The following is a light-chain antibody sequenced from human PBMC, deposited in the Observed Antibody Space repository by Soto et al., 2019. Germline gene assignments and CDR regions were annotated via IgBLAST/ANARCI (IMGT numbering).Light chain of an antibody. Sequence: QSVLTQPASVSGSPGQSITISCTGTSSDVGGYIYVSWYQQHPGKAPKLMIYDVTSRPSGVSYRFSGSKSGNTASQTISGLQAEDEADYYCSSYTTSSSYVFGTGTKVTVL. V-gene: IGLV2-14*01. CDR2: DVT. J-gene: IGLJ1*01. CDR1: SSDVGGYIY. CDR3: SSYTTSSSYV.